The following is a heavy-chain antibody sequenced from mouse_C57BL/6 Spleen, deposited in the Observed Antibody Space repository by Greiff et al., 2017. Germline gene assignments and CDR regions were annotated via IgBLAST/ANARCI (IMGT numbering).Heavy chain of an antibody. D-gene: IGHD1-1*01. CDR1: GFNIKDYY. CDR3: TKSSPIYYYGSSRYYYAMDY. V-gene: IGHV14-1*01. J-gene: IGHJ4*01. CDR2: IDPEDGDT. Sequence: EVKLQESGAELVRPGASVKLSCTASGFNIKDYYMHWVKQRPEQGLEWIGRIDPEDGDTEYAPKFQGKATMTADTSSNTAYLQLSSLTSEDTAVYHCTKSSPIYYYGSSRYYYAMDYWGQGTSVTVSS.